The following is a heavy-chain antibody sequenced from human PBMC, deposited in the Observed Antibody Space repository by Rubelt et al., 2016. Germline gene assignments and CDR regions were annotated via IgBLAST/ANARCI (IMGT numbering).Heavy chain of an antibody. CDR2: MKGDGEI. CDR3: ARDFRSNNGIYYSDY. J-gene: IGHJ4*02. Sequence: EVQLVESGGGLVQPGGSLRVSCVASGFTFSSYSMDWVRQAPGKGLEWVANMKGDGEIFYADSMKGRFTISRDNAKNLVYLRMKSLVAEDTAVYYCARDFRSNNGIYYSDYWGQGTLVTVSS. D-gene: IGHD3-22*01. V-gene: IGHV3-7*01. CDR1: GFTFSSYS.